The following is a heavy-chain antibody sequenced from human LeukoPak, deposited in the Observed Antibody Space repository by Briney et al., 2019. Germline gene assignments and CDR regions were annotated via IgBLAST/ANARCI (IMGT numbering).Heavy chain of an antibody. J-gene: IGHJ4*02. CDR3: ASSGWYRGY. V-gene: IGHV4-34*01. Sequence: SETLSLTCAVYGGSFSGYYWSWIRQPPGKGLEWIGEINHSGSTTYNPSLKSRVTMSVDTSKSQFSLKLNSVTAADTAVYYCASSGWYRGYWGQGTLVTVSS. CDR1: GGSFSGYY. D-gene: IGHD6-19*01. CDR2: INHSGST.